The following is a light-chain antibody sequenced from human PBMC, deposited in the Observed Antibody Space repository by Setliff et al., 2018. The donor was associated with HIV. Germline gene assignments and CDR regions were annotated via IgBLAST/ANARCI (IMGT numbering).Light chain of an antibody. CDR2: EFR. J-gene: IGLJ1*01. Sequence: QSVLTQPASVSGSPGQSITISCTGTSSDVGGYSYVSWYQQHPGKAPKLIIYEFRNRPSGVSDRFSGSKSGNTASLTISGLQAEDEADYYCSSYASTNTLPFGTGTKVTVL. CDR1: SSDVGGYSY. CDR3: SSYASTNTLP. V-gene: IGLV2-14*01.